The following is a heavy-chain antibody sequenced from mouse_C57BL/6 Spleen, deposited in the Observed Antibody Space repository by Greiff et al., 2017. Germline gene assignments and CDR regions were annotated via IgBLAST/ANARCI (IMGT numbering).Heavy chain of an antibody. J-gene: IGHJ3*01. V-gene: IGHV14-2*01. CDR1: GFNIKDYY. D-gene: IGHD3-2*02. CDR3: ARETAQATPFAY. CDR2: LDPEDGET. Sequence: VQLQQSGAELVKPGASVKLSCTASGFNIKDYYMHWVKQRPEQGLEWIGRLDPEDGETKYAPQFQGKATITADTASNTAYLQLSSLASEDTAVYYCARETAQATPFAYWGQGTLVTVSA.